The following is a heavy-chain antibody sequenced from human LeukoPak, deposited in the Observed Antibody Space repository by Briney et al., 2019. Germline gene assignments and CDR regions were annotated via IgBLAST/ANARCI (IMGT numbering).Heavy chain of an antibody. Sequence: SETLSLTCTVSGGSISRHYWSWIRQPPGKGLEWIGYIYYSGSTKYNPSLKSRVTISVDTSKNQFSLKLSSVTAADTAAYYCARLYDSSGYTNWLDPWGQGTLVTVSS. CDR1: GGSISRHY. D-gene: IGHD3-22*01. V-gene: IGHV4-59*11. CDR3: ARLYDSSGYTNWLDP. CDR2: IYYSGST. J-gene: IGHJ5*02.